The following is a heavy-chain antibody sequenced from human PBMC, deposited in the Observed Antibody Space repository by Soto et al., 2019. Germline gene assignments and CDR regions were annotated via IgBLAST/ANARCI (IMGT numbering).Heavy chain of an antibody. Sequence: SGPTLVKPTQTLTLTCTFSGFSLSTTGMAVGWIRQPPGKALEWLALIYWDDDTHYNPSLKDRLTITKDTSKNQVVLTMTDMDPVDTATYYCAHRQKIRNNWYTFHHWGQGTLVTVSS. CDR1: GFSLSTTGMA. D-gene: IGHD1-1*01. CDR2: IYWDDDT. CDR3: AHRQKIRNNWYTFHH. J-gene: IGHJ1*01. V-gene: IGHV2-5*02.